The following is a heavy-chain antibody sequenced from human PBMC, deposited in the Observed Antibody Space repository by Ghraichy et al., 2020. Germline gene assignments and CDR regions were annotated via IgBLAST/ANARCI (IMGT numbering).Heavy chain of an antibody. CDR2: INPNSGDT. V-gene: IGHV1-2*02. CDR1: GYSFTGYY. D-gene: IGHD2-15*01. Sequence: ASVKVSCKASGYSFTGYYMHWVRQAPGQGLEWMGWINPNSGDTNYAQKFQGRVTMTRDTSISTAHMELSRLRYDDTAVYYCAREYCRGTRCSSYFYYWGQGTLVPVSS. CDR3: AREYCRGTRCSSYFYY. J-gene: IGHJ4*02.